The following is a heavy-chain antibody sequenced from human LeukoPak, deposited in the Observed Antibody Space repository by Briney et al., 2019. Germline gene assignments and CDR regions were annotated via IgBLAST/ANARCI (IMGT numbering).Heavy chain of an antibody. CDR1: GDSISSYY. V-gene: IGHV4-59*01. CDR3: ARGGGGFPSRFDY. J-gene: IGHJ4*02. Sequence: PSETLSLTCTVSGDSISSYYWSWIRQPPGKGLEWIGYIYYSGSTNYNPSLKSRVTISVDTSKNQFSLKLSSVTYADTAVYYCARGGGGFPSRFDYWGQGTLVTVSS. CDR2: IYYSGST. D-gene: IGHD3-10*01.